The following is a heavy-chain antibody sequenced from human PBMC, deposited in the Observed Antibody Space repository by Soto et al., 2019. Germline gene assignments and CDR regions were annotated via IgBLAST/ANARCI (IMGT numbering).Heavy chain of an antibody. J-gene: IGHJ4*02. D-gene: IGHD6-19*01. Sequence: PGVSLRLSFAASGFTFSSYSMHWVRQAPGKGLEWVAVISYDGSNKYYADSVKGRFTISRDNSKNTLYLQMNSLRAEDTAVYYCARELSSGWFDYWGQGTLVTVSS. V-gene: IGHV3-30-3*01. CDR1: GFTFSSYS. CDR3: ARELSSGWFDY. CDR2: ISYDGSNK.